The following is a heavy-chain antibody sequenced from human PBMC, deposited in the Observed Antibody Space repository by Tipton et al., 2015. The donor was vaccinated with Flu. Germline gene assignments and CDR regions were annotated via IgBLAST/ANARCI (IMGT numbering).Heavy chain of an antibody. Sequence: TLSLTCTDSGDSMSSYYWSWIRQPAGKGLEWIGRIYTSGTANYSPSLRSRVSMSIDTSKNNFSLTLRSVTAADTAVYYCARGAGSGTYVIYDYWGQGTLVTVSS. CDR2: IYTSGTA. CDR3: ARGAGSGTYVIYDY. CDR1: GDSMSSYY. D-gene: IGHD3-10*01. J-gene: IGHJ4*02. V-gene: IGHV4-4*07.